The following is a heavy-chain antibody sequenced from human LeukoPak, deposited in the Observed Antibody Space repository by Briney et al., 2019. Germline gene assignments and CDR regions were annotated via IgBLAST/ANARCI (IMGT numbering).Heavy chain of an antibody. CDR3: AKRMTTLGGPFDI. Sequence: GGSLRLSCAASGFTFSSYHMSWVRQAPGKGLEWVSAISGSGGRTYYADSVKGRCTISRDNSKNTLYLQMNSLRAEDTAVYYCAKRMTTLGGPFDIWGQGTMVTVSS. V-gene: IGHV3-23*01. D-gene: IGHD4-11*01. CDR2: ISGSGGRT. J-gene: IGHJ3*02. CDR1: GFTFSSYH.